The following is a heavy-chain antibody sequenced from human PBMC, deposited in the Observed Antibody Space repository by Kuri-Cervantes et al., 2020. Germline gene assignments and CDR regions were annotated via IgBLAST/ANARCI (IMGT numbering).Heavy chain of an antibody. CDR1: GYTLTELS. Sequence: ASVKVSCKVSGYTLTELSMHWVRQAPGKGLEWMGGFDPEDGETIYAQKFQGRVTMTEDTYTDTAYMELSSLRSEDTAVYYCATHSVGATTSWGYFDYWGQGTLVTVSS. CDR2: FDPEDGET. V-gene: IGHV1-24*01. CDR3: ATHSVGATTSWGYFDY. J-gene: IGHJ4*02. D-gene: IGHD1-26*01.